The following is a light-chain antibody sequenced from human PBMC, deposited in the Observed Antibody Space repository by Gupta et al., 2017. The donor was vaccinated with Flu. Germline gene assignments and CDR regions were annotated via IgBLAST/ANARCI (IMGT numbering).Light chain of an antibody. V-gene: IGLV1-44*01. CDR1: SSNIGSNS. Sequence: QSVLTQPPSASGTPGQRVTISCSGSSSNIGSNSVNWYQQLPGTAPKLLIYSNNQRPSGVPGRFSGSKSGTSASLAISGPPSEDDADYYCAAWDDSLNGSNWVFGGGTKLTVL. CDR3: AAWDDSLNGSNWV. J-gene: IGLJ3*02. CDR2: SNN.